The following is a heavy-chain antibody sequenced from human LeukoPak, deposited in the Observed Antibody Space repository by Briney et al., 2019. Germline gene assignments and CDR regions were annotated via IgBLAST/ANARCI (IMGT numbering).Heavy chain of an antibody. D-gene: IGHD2-21*01. CDR1: GYIFSDYY. Sequence: GSSVKVSCKASGYIFSDYYIYWVQEAPGNGLTRLGRFDPEHGKTLFAEKFRVRVTLTAATSTTTNYMLLSIVRLEATAIAYCATMEIVVLHGDPTNRDCWGQGTLVTVSS. J-gene: IGHJ4*02. CDR2: FDPEHGKT. CDR3: ATMEIVVLHGDPTNRDC. V-gene: IGHV1-69-2*01.